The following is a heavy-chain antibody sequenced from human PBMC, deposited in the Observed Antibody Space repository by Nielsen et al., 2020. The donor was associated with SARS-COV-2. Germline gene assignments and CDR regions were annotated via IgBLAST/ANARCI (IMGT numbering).Heavy chain of an antibody. CDR2: INDRGGS. J-gene: IGHJ6*03. CDR1: GVSFRGYY. V-gene: IGHV4-34*01. CDR3: ARGGYSYGSRFNRGYYFMDV. D-gene: IGHD5-18*01. Sequence: SQTLSLTCGVDGVSFRGYYWSWIRQPPGKGLEWIGEINDRGGSNYNPSLKSRVTISIDPSKNQFSLKLTSMTAADTAVYYCARGGYSYGSRFNRGYYFMDVWDKGTTVTVSS.